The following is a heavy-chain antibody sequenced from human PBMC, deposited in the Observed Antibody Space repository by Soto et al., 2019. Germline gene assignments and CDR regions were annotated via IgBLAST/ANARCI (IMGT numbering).Heavy chain of an antibody. CDR2: ISGSGYST. J-gene: IGHJ4*02. CDR3: AKAPMGYSSYFDY. D-gene: IGHD3-10*01. Sequence: EVQLLESGGTLVQPGGSLRLSCAASGFTFRGYAMSWVRQAPGKGLDWVSTISGSGYSTYYADSVKGRFTISRDNSKNTLYLQMNSLRAEDTAVYYCAKAPMGYSSYFDYWGQGTLVTVSS. V-gene: IGHV3-23*01. CDR1: GFTFRGYA.